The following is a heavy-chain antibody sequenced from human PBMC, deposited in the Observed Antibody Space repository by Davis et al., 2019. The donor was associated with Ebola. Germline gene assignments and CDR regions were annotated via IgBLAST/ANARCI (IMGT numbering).Heavy chain of an antibody. CDR1: GYTFTGYY. J-gene: IGHJ3*02. Sequence: AASVKVSCKASGYTFTGYYMHWVRQAPGQGLEWMGRINPNSGGTNYAQKFQGRVTMTRDTSITTAYMELAGLTSDDTAVYYCARVSGPATIFPVGDALDTWGQGTMLTVSS. V-gene: IGHV1-2*06. CDR3: ARVSGPATIFPVGDALDT. D-gene: IGHD3-10*02. CDR2: INPNSGGT.